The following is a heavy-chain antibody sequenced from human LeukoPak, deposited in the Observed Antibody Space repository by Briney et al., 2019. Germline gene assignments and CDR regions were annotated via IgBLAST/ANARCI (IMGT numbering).Heavy chain of an antibody. CDR1: GGSISSGGYY. J-gene: IGHJ4*02. Sequence: PSETLSLTCTVSGGSISSGGYYWSWIRQPPGKGLEWIGYIYHSGSTNYNPSLKSRVTISVDTSKNQFSLKLSSVTAEDTAVYYCARDWGSRYDFWSGYSLFYWGQGTLVTVSS. D-gene: IGHD3-3*01. V-gene: IGHV4-30-2*01. CDR3: ARDWGSRYDFWSGYSLFY. CDR2: IYHSGST.